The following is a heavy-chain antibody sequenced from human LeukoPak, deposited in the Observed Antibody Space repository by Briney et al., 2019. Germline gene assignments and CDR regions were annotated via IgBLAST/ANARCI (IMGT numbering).Heavy chain of an antibody. CDR1: GYSFTNYW. CDR2: IYPSDSDT. J-gene: IGHJ4*02. CDR3: AAGDGYFDY. D-gene: IGHD6-13*01. Sequence: GESLKISCKGSGYSFTNYWVAWVRQMPGKGLEWMGVIYPSDSDTRYSPSFQGQVTISADKSITTAFLQWGSLKASDTAIYYCAAGDGYFDYWGQGTLVTVSS. V-gene: IGHV5-51*01.